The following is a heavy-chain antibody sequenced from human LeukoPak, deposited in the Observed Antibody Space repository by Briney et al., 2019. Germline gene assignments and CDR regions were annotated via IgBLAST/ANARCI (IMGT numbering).Heavy chain of an antibody. D-gene: IGHD5-18*01. CDR1: GGSISNSDYY. CDR2: IYYGGST. J-gene: IGHJ4*02. V-gene: IGHV4-30-4*01. Sequence: PSQTLSLTCTVSGGSISNSDYYWSWIRQAPGKGLEWIGYIYYGGSTYYNPSLESRVSISVDTSKNQFFLKLASVTVADTAVYYCARDALAWAQDTAFEYWGPGTLVTVSS. CDR3: ARDALAWAQDTAFEY.